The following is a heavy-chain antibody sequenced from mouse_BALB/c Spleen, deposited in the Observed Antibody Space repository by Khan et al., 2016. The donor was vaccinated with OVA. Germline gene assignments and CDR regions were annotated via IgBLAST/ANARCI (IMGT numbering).Heavy chain of an antibody. J-gene: IGHJ2*01. CDR1: GFTFSTYT. V-gene: IGHV5-6-4*01. CDR2: ISSGGSYP. D-gene: IGHD3-3*01. Sequence: EVELVESGGGLVKPGGSLKLSCAASGFTFSTYTMSWVRQTPEKRLEWVANISSGGSYPFYPASVKGRFTISRDNAMNTLNLQMSSLKSEDTAMYYCTRDRIMRAGYFDYWGQGTTLTVSS. CDR3: TRDRIMRAGYFDY.